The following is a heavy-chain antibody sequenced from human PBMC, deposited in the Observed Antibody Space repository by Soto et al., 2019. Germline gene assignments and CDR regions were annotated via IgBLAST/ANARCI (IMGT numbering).Heavy chain of an antibody. Sequence: QVQLQQWGAGLLKPSETLSLTCAVYGGSFSGYYWSWIRQPPGKGLEWIGEINHSGSTNYNPSLKSRVTISVDTSKNQFSLKLSSVTAADTAVYYCARRRTGNYYGSGSPYNIWGQGTMVTVSS. V-gene: IGHV4-34*01. CDR1: GGSFSGYY. D-gene: IGHD3-10*01. CDR2: INHSGST. CDR3: ARRRTGNYYGSGSPYNI. J-gene: IGHJ3*02.